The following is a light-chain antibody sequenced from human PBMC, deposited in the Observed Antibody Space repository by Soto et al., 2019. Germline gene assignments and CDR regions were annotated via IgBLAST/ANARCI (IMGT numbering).Light chain of an antibody. CDR2: EVS. CDR1: SSDVGGYNY. V-gene: IGLV2-8*01. J-gene: IGLJ2*01. Sequence: QSAPTQPPSASGSPGQSATISCTGTSSDVGGYNYVSWYQQYPGKAPKLMIYEVSKRPSGVPDRFSGSKSGNTASLTVSGLQPDDEPDYYCSSYAGSSTCVFGAGTKLTVL. CDR3: SSYAGSSTCV.